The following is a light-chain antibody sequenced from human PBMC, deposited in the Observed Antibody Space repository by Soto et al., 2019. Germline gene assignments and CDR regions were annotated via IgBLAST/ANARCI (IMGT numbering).Light chain of an antibody. J-gene: IGLJ3*02. CDR3: CSHAGGGTSEWV. CDR2: EVN. V-gene: IGLV2-23*02. Sequence: QSALTQPASVSGSPGQSITISCTGSSSDVGTYNLVSWYQQHPGKAPKLIIYEVNKRPSGVSNRFSGSKSGNTASLSISGLQAEDEADYYCCSHAGGGTSEWVFGGGTKLTVL. CDR1: SSDVGTYNL.